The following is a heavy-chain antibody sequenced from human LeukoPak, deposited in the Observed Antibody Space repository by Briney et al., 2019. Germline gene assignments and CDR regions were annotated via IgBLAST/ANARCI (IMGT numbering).Heavy chain of an antibody. D-gene: IGHD2-2*01. CDR1: GGTFSSYT. J-gene: IGHJ4*02. Sequence: AASVKVSCKASGGTFSSYTISWVRQAPGQGLEWMGRIIPTLGIANYAQKFQGRVTITADKSTSTAYMALSSLRSEDTAVYYCASYCSSTSCFDFDYWGQGTLVTVSS. V-gene: IGHV1-69*02. CDR2: IIPTLGIA. CDR3: ASYCSSTSCFDFDY.